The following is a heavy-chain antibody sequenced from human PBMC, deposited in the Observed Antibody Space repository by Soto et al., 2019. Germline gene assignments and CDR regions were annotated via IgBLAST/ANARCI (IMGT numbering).Heavy chain of an antibody. J-gene: IGHJ5*02. V-gene: IGHV4-30-4*01. CDR1: GGSISSGDYY. Sequence: SETLSLTCTVSGGSISSGDYYWSWIRQPPGKGLEWIGYIYYSGSTYYNPSLKSRVTISVDTSKNQFSLKLSSVTAADTAVYHCARELELPRFRWFDPWGQGTLVTVSS. CDR3: ARELELPRFRWFDP. CDR2: IYYSGST. D-gene: IGHD1-7*01.